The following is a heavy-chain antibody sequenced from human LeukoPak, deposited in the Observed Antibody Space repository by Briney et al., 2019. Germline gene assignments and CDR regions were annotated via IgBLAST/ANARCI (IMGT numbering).Heavy chain of an antibody. CDR3: ARRVVPTASLVY. Sequence: ASVKVSCKASGYTFTGYYMHWVRQAPGQGLEWMGWINPNNAGTNYAQKFQGRVTMTRDTSTSTAYMELSRLTSDHTAVYYCARRVVPTASLVYWGQGTLVTVSS. D-gene: IGHD1-26*01. J-gene: IGHJ4*02. CDR2: INPNNAGT. CDR1: GYTFTGYY. V-gene: IGHV1-2*02.